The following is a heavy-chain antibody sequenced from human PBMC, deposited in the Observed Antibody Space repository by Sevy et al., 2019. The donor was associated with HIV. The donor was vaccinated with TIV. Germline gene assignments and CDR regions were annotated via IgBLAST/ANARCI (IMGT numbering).Heavy chain of an antibody. Sequence: ASVKVSCKASGYTFSDYYMHWVRQAPGQGLEWMGWINVKSGGTNYARDFRGRVTMARDTSISTAYMELIGLTFDETAVYYCAREGFPLAAVTGVKSGFDYWGQGTLVTVSS. CDR2: INVKSGGT. CDR3: AREGFPLAAVTGVKSGFDY. V-gene: IGHV1-2*02. D-gene: IGHD4-17*01. J-gene: IGHJ4*02. CDR1: GYTFSDYY.